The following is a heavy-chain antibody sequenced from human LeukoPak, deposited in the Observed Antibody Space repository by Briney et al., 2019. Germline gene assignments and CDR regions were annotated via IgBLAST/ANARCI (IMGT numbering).Heavy chain of an antibody. CDR3: ARDGRNEDAFDI. CDR1: GFTLRNNY. D-gene: IGHD1-1*01. Sequence: GGSLRLSCAASGFTLRNNYMSWVRQAPGKGLEWVSLIYSGGSTYYADSVKGRFTISRDNSKNTLYLQMNSLRAEDTAVYYCARDGRNEDAFDIWGQGTMVTVSS. V-gene: IGHV3-53*01. J-gene: IGHJ3*02. CDR2: IYSGGST.